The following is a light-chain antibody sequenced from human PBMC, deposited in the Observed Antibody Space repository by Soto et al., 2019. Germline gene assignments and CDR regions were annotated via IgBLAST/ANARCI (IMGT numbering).Light chain of an antibody. Sequence: ALTQPRSVSGSPGQSVTISCTGTSSDVGGYNYVSWYQQHPGKAPKLMIYDVSKRPSGVPDRFSGSKSGNTASPTISGLQAEDEADYHCTSYAGNNNLVFGGGTKLTVL. J-gene: IGLJ2*01. V-gene: IGLV2-11*01. CDR3: TSYAGNNNLV. CDR1: SSDVGGYNY. CDR2: DVS.